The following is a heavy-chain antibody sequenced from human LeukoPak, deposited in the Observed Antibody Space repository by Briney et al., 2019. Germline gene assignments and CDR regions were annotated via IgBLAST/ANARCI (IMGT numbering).Heavy chain of an antibody. D-gene: IGHD3-3*01. Sequence: ASVKVSCKASGYTFTSYGISWVRQAPGQGLEWMGWISAYNGNTNYAQKLQGRVTMTTDTSTSTAYMELRSLRSDDTAAYYCARGAITIFGVVINWFDPWGQGTLVTVSS. CDR2: ISAYNGNT. CDR3: ARGAITIFGVVINWFDP. J-gene: IGHJ5*02. CDR1: GYTFTSYG. V-gene: IGHV1-18*01.